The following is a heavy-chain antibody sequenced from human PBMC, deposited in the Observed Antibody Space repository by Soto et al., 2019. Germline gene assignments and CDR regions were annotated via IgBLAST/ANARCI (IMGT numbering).Heavy chain of an antibody. V-gene: IGHV4-34*01. CDR3: ARGRRGSYYYYYGMDV. J-gene: IGHJ6*02. Sequence: QVQLQQWGAGLLKPSETLSLTCAVYGGSFSGYYWSWIRQPPGKGLEWIGEINHSGSTNYNPSLKSRVTISADTSKNQFSLKLSSVTAADTAVYYCARGRRGSYYYYYGMDVWGQGTTVTVSS. CDR1: GGSFSGYY. D-gene: IGHD1-26*01. CDR2: INHSGST.